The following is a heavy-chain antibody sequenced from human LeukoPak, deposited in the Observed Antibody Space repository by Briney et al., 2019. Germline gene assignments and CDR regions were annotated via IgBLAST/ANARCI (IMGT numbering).Heavy chain of an antibody. CDR2: ISSSSSTI. CDR1: GFTFSSYS. Sequence: QDGGSLRLSCAASGFTFSSYSMNWVRQAPGKGLEWVSYISSSSSTIYYADSVKGRFTISRDNAKNSLYLQMNSLRAEDTAVYYCARAATTYYYDTSGYYWGQGTLVTVSS. CDR3: ARAATTYYYDTSGYY. J-gene: IGHJ4*02. D-gene: IGHD3-22*01. V-gene: IGHV3-48*04.